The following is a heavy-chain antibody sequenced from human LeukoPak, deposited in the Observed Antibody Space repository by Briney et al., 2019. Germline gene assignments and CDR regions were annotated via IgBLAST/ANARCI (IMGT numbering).Heavy chain of an antibody. CDR2: INPSGGST. Sequence: GASVKVSCKSSGYTFTSYYMHWVRQAPGQGLEWMGIINPSGGSTSYAQKFQGRVTMTRDMSTSTVYMELSSLRSDDTAVYYCARVSTFGGVIAHYYYYMDVRGKGTTVTISS. J-gene: IGHJ6*03. CDR1: GYTFTSYY. V-gene: IGHV1-46*01. CDR3: ARVSTFGGVIAHYYYYMDV. D-gene: IGHD3-16*02.